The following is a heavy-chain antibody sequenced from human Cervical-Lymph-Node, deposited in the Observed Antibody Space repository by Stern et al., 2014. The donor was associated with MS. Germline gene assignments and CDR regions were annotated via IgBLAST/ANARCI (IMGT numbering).Heavy chain of an antibody. Sequence: VQLVESGGGVVQPGTSLRLSCTASGFTFSSYGMHWVRQAPGKGLERVAVVAYDGSKEHYADSVKGRFTISRDNSENTLYLQMDSLRPEDTAVYYCAKDWATGNFDYWGQGTLVTVSS. D-gene: IGHD5-12*01. CDR1: GFTFSSYG. CDR3: AKDWATGNFDY. V-gene: IGHV3-30*18. J-gene: IGHJ4*02. CDR2: VAYDGSKE.